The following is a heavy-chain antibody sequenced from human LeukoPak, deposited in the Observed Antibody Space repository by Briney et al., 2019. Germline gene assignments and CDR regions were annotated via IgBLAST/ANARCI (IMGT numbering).Heavy chain of an antibody. CDR1: AYTFTGNY. CDR3: ARAASVAGTRNDAFDI. V-gene: IGHV1-2*02. D-gene: IGHD6-19*01. J-gene: IGHJ3*02. Sequence: ASVKVSCNASAYTFTGNYMHWVRHPPGQGLEWMGWINPNSGGTTYAHKSQGSLTTITATTTSTAYNQLSRLRSDDTAVYYCARAASVAGTRNDAFDIWGQGTMVTVSS. CDR2: INPNSGGT.